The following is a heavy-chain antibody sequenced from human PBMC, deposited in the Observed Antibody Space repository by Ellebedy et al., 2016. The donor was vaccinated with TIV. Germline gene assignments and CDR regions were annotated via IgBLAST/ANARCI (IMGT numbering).Heavy chain of an antibody. V-gene: IGHV3-23*01. D-gene: IGHD6-6*01. CDR3: VNGMYRSSPDDY. CDR1: GLTFSTYP. CDR2: ISGSGDST. J-gene: IGHJ4*02. Sequence: GESLKISCAASGLTFSTYPMTWVRRAPGKGLEWVSAISGSGDSTYYADSVKGRFTISRDNFKNTLYLQMNSLRAEDTAVYYCVNGMYRSSPDDYWGQGTLVTVSS.